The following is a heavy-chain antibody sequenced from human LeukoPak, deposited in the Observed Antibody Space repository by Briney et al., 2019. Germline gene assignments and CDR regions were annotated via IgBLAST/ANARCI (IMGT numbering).Heavy chain of an antibody. CDR2: ISGSGGST. V-gene: IGHV3-23*01. J-gene: IGHJ4*02. Sequence: GGSLRLSCAASGFTFSSYAMSWVRQAPGKGLEWVSAISGSGGSTYYADSAKGRFTISRDNAKNTLYLQMNSLRAEDTAIYYCAKEYSSSWYHFDFWGQGTLVTVSS. CDR3: AKEYSSSWYHFDF. D-gene: IGHD6-13*01. CDR1: GFTFSSYA.